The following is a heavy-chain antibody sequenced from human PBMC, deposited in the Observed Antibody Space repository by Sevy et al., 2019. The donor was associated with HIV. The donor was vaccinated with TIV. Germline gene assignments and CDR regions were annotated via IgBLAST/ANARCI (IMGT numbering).Heavy chain of an antibody. J-gene: IGHJ4*02. Sequence: SETLSLTCTVSSGSISSSTYYWAWIRQPPGKGLEWIGSIFYSGSPYYNPSLQSRLTISVDTSKNQFSLKLSSVTAADTAVYYCASHNYSDRSGCYYPVWFDYWGRGTLVTVSS. CDR2: IFYSGSP. V-gene: IGHV4-39*01. D-gene: IGHD3-22*01. CDR3: ASHNYSDRSGCYYPVWFDY. CDR1: SGSISSSTYY.